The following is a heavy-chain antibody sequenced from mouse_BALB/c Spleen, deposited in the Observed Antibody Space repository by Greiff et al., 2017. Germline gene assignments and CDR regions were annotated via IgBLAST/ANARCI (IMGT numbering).Heavy chain of an antibody. CDR1: GYTFTDYE. V-gene: IGHV1-15*01. CDR2: IDPETGGT. Sequence: QVQLQQSGAELVRPGASVTLSCKASGYTFTDYEMHWVKQTPVHGLEWIGAIDPETGGTAYNQKFKGKATLTADKSSSTAYMELRSLTSEDSSVYYCTRESSNHNYWGQGTTLTVSS. J-gene: IGHJ2*01. CDR3: TRESSNHNY. D-gene: IGHD2-5*01.